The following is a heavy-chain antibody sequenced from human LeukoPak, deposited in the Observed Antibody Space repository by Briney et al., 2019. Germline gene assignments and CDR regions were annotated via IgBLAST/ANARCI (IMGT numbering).Heavy chain of an antibody. Sequence: PGGSLRLSCAASGFTFSSYAMSWVRQAPGKGLEWVSAISGSGGSTYYADSVKGRFTISRDNSKNTLYLQMNSLRAEDTAVYYCAKDLKEWLANYYYYYMDVWGKGTTVTVSS. CDR3: AKDLKEWLANYYYYYMDV. CDR1: GFTFSSYA. V-gene: IGHV3-23*01. CDR2: ISGSGGST. D-gene: IGHD6-19*01. J-gene: IGHJ6*03.